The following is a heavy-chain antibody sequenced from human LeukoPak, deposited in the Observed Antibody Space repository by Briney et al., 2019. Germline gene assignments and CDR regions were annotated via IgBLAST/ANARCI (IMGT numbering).Heavy chain of an antibody. Sequence: SGGSLRLSCAASGFTFEDYAMHWVRQAPGKGLEWVSLISGDGGSTYYADSVKGRFTISRDNSKDSLCLQMNSLRTDDTALYFCAKVGSVAGAFNWFDPWGQGTLVTVSS. V-gene: IGHV3-43*02. CDR1: GFTFEDYA. CDR3: AKVGSVAGAFNWFDP. CDR2: ISGDGGST. D-gene: IGHD6-19*01. J-gene: IGHJ5*02.